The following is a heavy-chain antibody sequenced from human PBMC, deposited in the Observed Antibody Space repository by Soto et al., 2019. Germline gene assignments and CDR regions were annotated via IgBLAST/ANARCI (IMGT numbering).Heavy chain of an antibody. CDR1: GFTFSSYS. D-gene: IGHD3-10*01. CDR3: SRLTGKFDFEP. J-gene: IGHJ5*02. CDR2: LSSSNSA. V-gene: IGHV3-21*01. Sequence: EVQLVESGGGLVKPGGSLRLSCVGSGFTFSSYSVTWVRQAPGKGLEWVASLSSSNSAQYIDSVKGRFTVSRDNARNSLFLQMNSLRVDDTAVYYCSRLTGKFDFEPWGQATLVTVSS.